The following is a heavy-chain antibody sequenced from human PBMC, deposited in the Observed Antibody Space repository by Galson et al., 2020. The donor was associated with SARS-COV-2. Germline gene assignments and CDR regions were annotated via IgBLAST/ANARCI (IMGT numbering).Heavy chain of an antibody. CDR1: GGSISSGGYS. Sequence: ETSETLSLTCAVSGGSISSGGYSWSWIRQPPGKGLEWIGYIHHSGSTYYNPSLKSRATIPVDRSKNQFSLKLSSVTAADTAVYYCAASQRGDSYGSSYGMDVWGQGTTVTVSS. D-gene: IGHD5-18*01. J-gene: IGHJ6*02. CDR3: AASQRGDSYGSSYGMDV. V-gene: IGHV4-30-2*01. CDR2: IHHSGST.